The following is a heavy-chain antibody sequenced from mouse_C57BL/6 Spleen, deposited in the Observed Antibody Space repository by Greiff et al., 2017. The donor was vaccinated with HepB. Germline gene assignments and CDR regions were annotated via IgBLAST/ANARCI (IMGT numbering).Heavy chain of an antibody. CDR3: ARHYGSSYFDY. J-gene: IGHJ2*01. CDR2: ISSGGSYT. D-gene: IGHD1-1*01. Sequence: EVQLVESGGDLVKPGGSLKLSCAASGFTFSSYGMSWVRQTPDKRLEWVATISSGGSYTYYPDGVKGRFTISRDNAKNTLYLQMSSLKSEDTAMYYWARHYGSSYFDYWGQGTTLTVSS. V-gene: IGHV5-6*01. CDR1: GFTFSSYG.